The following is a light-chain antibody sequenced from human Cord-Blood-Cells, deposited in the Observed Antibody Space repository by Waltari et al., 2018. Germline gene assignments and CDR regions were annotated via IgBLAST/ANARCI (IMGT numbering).Light chain of an antibody. CDR1: SSNIGSNY. J-gene: IGLJ1*01. CDR3: AAWDDSLSGYV. V-gene: IGLV1-47*01. CDR2: RNN. Sequence: QSVLTQPPSASGTPGQRVTISCSGSSSNIGSNYVYWYQQLPGTAPNRLIYRNNQGPSGVPDRFSCSKSGTSASLAISVLRSEDEADYYCAAWDDSLSGYVFGTGTKVTVL.